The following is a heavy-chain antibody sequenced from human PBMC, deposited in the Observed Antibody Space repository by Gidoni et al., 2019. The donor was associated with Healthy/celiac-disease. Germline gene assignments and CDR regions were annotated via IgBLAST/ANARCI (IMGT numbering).Heavy chain of an antibody. CDR3: ARASYYYDSSGDVGYFDY. V-gene: IGHV1-69*01. Sequence: QVQLVQSGAEVKKPGSSVKVSCKASGGTFSSYAISWVRQAPGQGLEWMGGIIPIFGTANYAQKFQGRVTITADESTSTAYMELSSLRSEDTAVYYCARASYYYDSSGDVGYFDYWGQGTLVTVSS. CDR2: IIPIFGTA. D-gene: IGHD3-22*01. J-gene: IGHJ4*02. CDR1: GGTFSSYA.